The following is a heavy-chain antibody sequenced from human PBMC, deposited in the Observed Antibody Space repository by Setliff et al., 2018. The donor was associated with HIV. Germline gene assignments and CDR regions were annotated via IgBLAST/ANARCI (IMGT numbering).Heavy chain of an antibody. CDR3: ARGRDYTGSWFRPFYLDF. Sequence: PSETLSLTCAVYGGSFSAYHWSWIRQTPGKGLEWLGEINHSGSTAYNLALESRVSMSIDTSKNQFSLKLTSVTAADTAIYYCARGRDYTGSWFRPFYLDFWGYGNLVTVSS. J-gene: IGHJ4*01. V-gene: IGHV4-34*01. CDR1: GGSFSAYH. D-gene: IGHD3-3*01. CDR2: INHSGST.